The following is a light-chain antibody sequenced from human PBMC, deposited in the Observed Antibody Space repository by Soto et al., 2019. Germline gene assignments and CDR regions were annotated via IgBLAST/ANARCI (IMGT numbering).Light chain of an antibody. CDR1: SSDVGGYNY. CDR3: SSYTSTSTWV. CDR2: DVS. Sequence: QSALTQPASVSGSPGQSITISCTGTSSDVGGYNYLSWYQQHPGKAPKLIIYDVSNRPSGVSNRFSGSKSGNTASLTISGLQAEDEADYYCSSYTSTSTWVFGGGTKLTVL. V-gene: IGLV2-14*01. J-gene: IGLJ3*02.